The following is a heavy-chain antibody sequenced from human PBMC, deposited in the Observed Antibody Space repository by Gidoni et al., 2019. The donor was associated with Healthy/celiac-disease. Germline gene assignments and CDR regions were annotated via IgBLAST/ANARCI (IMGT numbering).Heavy chain of an antibody. CDR3: AKVPRSGYDSRGEDY. Sequence: EVQLLESGGGLVQPGGSLRLSCAASGFTFSRYAMSWVRQAPGKGLEWVSAISGSGGSTYYADSVKGRFTISRDNSKNTLYLQMNSLRAEDTAVYYCAKVPRSGYDSRGEDYWGQGTLVTVSS. J-gene: IGHJ4*02. D-gene: IGHD5-12*01. CDR2: ISGSGGST. CDR1: GFTFSRYA. V-gene: IGHV3-23*01.